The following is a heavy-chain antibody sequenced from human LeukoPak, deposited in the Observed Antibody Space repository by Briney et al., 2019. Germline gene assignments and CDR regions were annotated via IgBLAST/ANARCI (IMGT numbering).Heavy chain of an antibody. CDR2: IYYSGST. V-gene: IGHV4-59*01. CDR1: GGSISSYY. CDR3: AVYRGYDYYFDY. J-gene: IGHJ4*02. Sequence: SETLSLTCTVSGGSISSYYWSWIRQPPGKGLEWIGYIYYSGSTNYNPSLKSRVTISVDTSKNQFSLKLSSVTAADTAVYYCAVYRGYDYYFDYWGQGTLVTVSS. D-gene: IGHD5-12*01.